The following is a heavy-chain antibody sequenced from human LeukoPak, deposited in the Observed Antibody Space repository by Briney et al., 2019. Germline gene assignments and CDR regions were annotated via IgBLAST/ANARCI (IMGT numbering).Heavy chain of an antibody. CDR2: IRYDGSNK. J-gene: IGHJ4*02. Sequence: PGGSLRLSCAASGFTFSSYGMHWVRQAPGKGLEWVAFIRYDGSNKYYADSVKGRFTISRDNSKNTLYLQMNSLRAEDTAVYYCAKLIAVARYFDYWGQGTLVTVSS. D-gene: IGHD6-19*01. CDR1: GFTFSSYG. V-gene: IGHV3-30*02. CDR3: AKLIAVARYFDY.